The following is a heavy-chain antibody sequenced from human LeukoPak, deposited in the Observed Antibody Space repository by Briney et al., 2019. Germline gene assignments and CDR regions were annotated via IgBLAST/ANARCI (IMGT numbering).Heavy chain of an antibody. CDR3: ARAGYSSGWRQFDY. CDR1: GGSISSYY. Sequence: SETLSLTCTVSGGSISSYYWSWIRQPPGKGREWIGYIYYSGSTNYNPSLKSRVTISVDTSKKQSSLKLSSVTAADTAVYYCARAGYSSGWRQFDYWGQGTLVTVSS. J-gene: IGHJ4*02. CDR2: IYYSGST. D-gene: IGHD6-19*01. V-gene: IGHV4-59*01.